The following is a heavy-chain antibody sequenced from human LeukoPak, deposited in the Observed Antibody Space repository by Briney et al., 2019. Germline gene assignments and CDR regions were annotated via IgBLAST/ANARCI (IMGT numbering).Heavy chain of an antibody. Sequence: GGSLRLSCAASGFTFTTYNMSWVRQAPGKGLEWVSAISGGGGRTFYADSVKGRFTISRDNAKNSVYLQMNSLRVEDTAVYYCVRTVAYWGQGAPVIVSS. CDR2: ISGGGGRT. V-gene: IGHV3-23*01. D-gene: IGHD1-1*01. CDR1: GFTFTTYN. J-gene: IGHJ4*02. CDR3: VRTVAY.